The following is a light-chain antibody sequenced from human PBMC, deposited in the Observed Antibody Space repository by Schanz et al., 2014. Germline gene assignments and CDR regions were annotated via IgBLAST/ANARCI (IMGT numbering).Light chain of an antibody. J-gene: IGLJ3*02. CDR3: SSFGGSNNPPWV. Sequence: QSALTQPRSVSGSPGQSVAISCTGSSSDIGGYNSVSWYQQFPGKAPKLMIYEVNKRPSGVPDRFSGSKSGNTASLTVSGLQAEDEADYYCSSFGGSNNPPWVFGGGTKLTVL. V-gene: IGLV2-8*01. CDR2: EVN. CDR1: SSDIGGYNS.